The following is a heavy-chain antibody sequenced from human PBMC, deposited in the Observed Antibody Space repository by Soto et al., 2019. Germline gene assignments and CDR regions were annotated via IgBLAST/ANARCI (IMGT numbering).Heavy chain of an antibody. V-gene: IGHV4-39*01. CDR1: GASISSSSYS. Sequence: SETLSLTCTVSGASISSSSYSWGWIRRPPGKGLEWIGNIYYSGSTYYNPSLKSRVTISVDTSKNQFSLKLSSVTAADTAVYYCARHRAIAVTKIDYWGQGTLVTVSS. D-gene: IGHD6-19*01. J-gene: IGHJ4*02. CDR3: ARHRAIAVTKIDY. CDR2: IYYSGST.